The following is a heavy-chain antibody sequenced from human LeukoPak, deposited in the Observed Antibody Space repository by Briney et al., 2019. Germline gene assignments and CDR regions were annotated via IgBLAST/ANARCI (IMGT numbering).Heavy chain of an antibody. CDR3: AREDSSSWYSLDY. CDR1: GGSISSSNW. J-gene: IGHJ4*02. V-gene: IGHV4-4*02. CDR2: IYHSGST. D-gene: IGHD6-13*01. Sequence: SGTLSLTCAVSGGSISSSNWWSWVRQPPGKGLEWIGEIYHSGSTNYNPSLKSRVTISVDKSKNQFSLKLSSVTAAGTAVYYCAREDSSSWYSLDYWGQGTLVTVSS.